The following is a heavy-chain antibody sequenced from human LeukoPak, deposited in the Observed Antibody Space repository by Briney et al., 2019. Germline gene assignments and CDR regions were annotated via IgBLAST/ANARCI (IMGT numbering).Heavy chain of an antibody. CDR2: ISAYNGNT. D-gene: IGHD2-15*01. V-gene: IGHV1-18*01. J-gene: IGHJ6*02. CDR3: ARLVPLGYCSGGSCYEMDV. Sequence: ASVKVSCKASGYSFSGHGITWVRQAPGQGLEWMGWISAYNGNTKYAQKLQGRVTMTTDTSTSTAYMELRSLRSDDTAVYYCARLVPLGYCSGGSCYEMDVWGQGTTVTVSS. CDR1: GYSFSGHG.